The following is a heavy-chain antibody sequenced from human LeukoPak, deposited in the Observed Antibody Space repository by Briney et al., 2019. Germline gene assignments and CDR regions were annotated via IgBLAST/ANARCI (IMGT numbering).Heavy chain of an antibody. V-gene: IGHV1-2*02. D-gene: IGHD1-26*01. CDR2: INPNSGGT. CDR1: GYTFTGYY. Sequence: ASVKVSCKASGYTFTGYYMHWVRQAPGQGLEWMGWINPNSGGTNYAQKFQGRVTITADKSTSTAYMELSSLRSEDTAVYYCAREPPAGATTGEDYWGQGTLVTVSS. CDR3: AREPPAGATTGEDY. J-gene: IGHJ4*02.